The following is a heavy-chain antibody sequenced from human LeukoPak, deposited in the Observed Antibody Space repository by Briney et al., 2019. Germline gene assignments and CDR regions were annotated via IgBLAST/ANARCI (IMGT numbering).Heavy chain of an antibody. CDR1: GGSISSGGYY. V-gene: IGHV4-31*03. J-gene: IGHJ6*03. CDR2: IYYSGST. D-gene: IGHD6-19*01. Sequence: PSHTLSLTCTVSGGSISSGGYYWSWIRQHPGKGLEWIGYIYYSGSTYYNPSLKSRVTISVDTSKNQFSLKLSSVTAADTAVYYCARDFKVAGYYYYYMDVWGKGTTVTVSS. CDR3: ARDFKVAGYYYYYMDV.